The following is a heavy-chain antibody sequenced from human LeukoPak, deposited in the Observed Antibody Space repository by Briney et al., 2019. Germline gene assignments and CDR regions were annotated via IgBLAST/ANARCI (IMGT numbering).Heavy chain of an antibody. CDR3: ARPLEGYYDILTGYYFDAFDI. CDR2: IYPGDSDT. D-gene: IGHD3-9*01. V-gene: IGHV5-51*01. J-gene: IGHJ3*02. Sequence: GESLKISCKGSGYSFTNYWIGWVRQMPGKGPEWMGIIYPGDSDTRYSPSFQGQVTISADKSISTAYLQWSSLKASDTAMYYCARPLEGYYDILTGYYFDAFDIWGQGTMVTVSS. CDR1: GYSFTNYW.